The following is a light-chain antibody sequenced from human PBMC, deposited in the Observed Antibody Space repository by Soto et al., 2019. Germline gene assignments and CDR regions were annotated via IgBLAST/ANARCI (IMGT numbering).Light chain of an antibody. CDR1: QSVNTN. J-gene: IGKJ4*01. CDR3: QQYNNWPQLT. CDR2: DAS. Sequence: EIVMTQSPATLSVSPGERATLSCRASQSVNTNLAWYQQKPGQAPRLLISDASTRATGIPARFSGSGSGTEFTLTISSLQSEDFAVYYCQQYNNWPQLTFGGGTK. V-gene: IGKV3-15*01.